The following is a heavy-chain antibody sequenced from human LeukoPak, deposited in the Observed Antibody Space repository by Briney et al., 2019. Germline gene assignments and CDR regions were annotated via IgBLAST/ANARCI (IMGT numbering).Heavy chain of an antibody. V-gene: IGHV3-30*18. CDR1: GFTFNTFG. J-gene: IGHJ6*02. CDR2: ISYDGNSK. D-gene: IGHD3-10*01. CDR3: AKAASSGSYPFFYYYGMDV. Sequence: GGSLRLSCAASGFTFNTFGMHWVRQAPGKGLEWVAVISYDGNSKYYVDSVKGRFTISRDNSKNTLYLQMNSLRAEDTAVYYCAKAASSGSYPFFYYYGMDVWGQGTAVTVSS.